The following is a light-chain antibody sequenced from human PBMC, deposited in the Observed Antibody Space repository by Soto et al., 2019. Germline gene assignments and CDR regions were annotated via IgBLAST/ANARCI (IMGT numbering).Light chain of an antibody. J-gene: IGLJ1*01. CDR1: SSDVGGYDF. V-gene: IGLV2-14*03. CDR2: DVS. Sequence: QSVLTQPASVSGSPGQSINISCTGTSSDVGGYDFVSWYQHHPGKAPRLMIYDVSHRPSGVSDRFSASKSGNTASLTISGLLAEHAADSYCSSYTSISTYVFGTGTKVTVL. CDR3: SSYTSISTYV.